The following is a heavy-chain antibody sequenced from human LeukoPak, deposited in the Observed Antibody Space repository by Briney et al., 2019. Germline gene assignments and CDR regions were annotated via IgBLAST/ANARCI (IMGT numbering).Heavy chain of an antibody. V-gene: IGHV3-23*01. D-gene: IGHD1-1*01. CDR3: AKGHSAHGTGFDG. J-gene: IGHJ4*02. CDR1: GFAFSNYA. CDR2: ISGSGGST. Sequence: GGSLRLSCAASGFAFSNYAMNWVRQAPGKGLEWVSGISGSGGSTYYADSVKGRFTISRDNSKNTLYLQMNSLRAEDTAVYYCAKGHSAHGTGFDGWGQGTLVTVSS.